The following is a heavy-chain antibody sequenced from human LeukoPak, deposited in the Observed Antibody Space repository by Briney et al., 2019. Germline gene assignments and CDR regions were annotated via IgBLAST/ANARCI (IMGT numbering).Heavy chain of an antibody. CDR1: GFSFSDAW. V-gene: IGHV3-15*04. J-gene: IGHJ4*02. Sequence: GGSLRLSCAASGFSFSDAWMSWVRQIPGKGLEWVGRIESKTDGGTTDYTAPVKGRFTISRDDSTNTLYLQMNSLKSEDTAVYYCTTYGSGRKFDYWGQGILVTVSS. CDR3: TTYGSGRKFDY. D-gene: IGHD3-10*01. CDR2: IESKTDGGTT.